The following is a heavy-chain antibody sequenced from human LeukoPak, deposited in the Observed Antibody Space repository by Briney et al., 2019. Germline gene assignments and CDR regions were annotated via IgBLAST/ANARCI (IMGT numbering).Heavy chain of an antibody. CDR1: GGSISSYY. V-gene: IGHV4-59*01. CDR3: AREGEVWSLDY. D-gene: IGHD3-10*01. J-gene: IGHJ4*02. Sequence: SETLSLTCTVSGGSISSYYWSWIRQPPGKGLEWIGYIYYSGSTNYNPSLKSRVTISVDTSKNQFSLKLSSVTAADTAVYYCAREGEVWSLDYWGQGTLVTVSS. CDR2: IYYSGST.